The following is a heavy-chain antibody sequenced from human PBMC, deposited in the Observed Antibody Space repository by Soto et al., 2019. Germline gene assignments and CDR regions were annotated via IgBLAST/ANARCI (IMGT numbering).Heavy chain of an antibody. CDR1: GYTFTSYG. J-gene: IGHJ5*02. D-gene: IGHD3-9*01. CDR2: ISAYNGNT. V-gene: IGHV1-18*01. Sequence: GSSVKVCCKASGYTFTSYGISWMRQAPGQGLEWMGWISAYNGNTNYAQKLQGRVTMTRDTSTSTVYMELSSPRSEDTAVYYCARERCPHLVIRNRLATSGQGTTVTVS. CDR3: ARERCPHLVIRNRLAT.